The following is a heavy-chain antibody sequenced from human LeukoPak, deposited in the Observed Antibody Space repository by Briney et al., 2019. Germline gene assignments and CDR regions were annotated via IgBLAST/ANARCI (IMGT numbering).Heavy chain of an antibody. J-gene: IGHJ4*02. CDR2: ISYDGSNK. V-gene: IGHV3-30*18. D-gene: IGHD5-24*01. Sequence: GRSLRLSCAASGFTFSSYGMHSVRQAPGKGLEWVAVISYDGSNKYYADSVKGRFTISRDNSKNTLYLQMNSLRAEDTAVYYCAKDIRDGYNYVFDYWGQGTLVTVSS. CDR3: AKDIRDGYNYVFDY. CDR1: GFTFSSYG.